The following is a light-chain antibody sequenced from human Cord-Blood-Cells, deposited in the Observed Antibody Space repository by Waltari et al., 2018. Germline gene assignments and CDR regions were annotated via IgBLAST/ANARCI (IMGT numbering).Light chain of an antibody. J-gene: IGKJ1*01. V-gene: IGKV1-39*01. CDR1: QSISSY. CDR3: QQSYSTTWT. CDR2: AAS. Sequence: DIQMTQSPSSLSASVGDRVTITCRASQSISSYLNWYHQKPGKAPKLLIYAASSLQSGVPSRSSGSGSGTDFTLTISSLQPEDFATYYCQQSYSTTWTFGQGTKVEIK.